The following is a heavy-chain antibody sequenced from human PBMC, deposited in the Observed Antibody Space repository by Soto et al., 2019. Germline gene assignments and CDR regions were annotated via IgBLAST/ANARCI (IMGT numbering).Heavy chain of an antibody. Sequence: GGSLRLSCAASGFTFSSYGMHWVRQAPGKGLEWVAVISYDGSNKYYADSVKGRFTISRDNSKNTLYLQMNSLRAEDTAVYYCAKDLGDIVVVPAARTRTYYYYYGMDVWGQGTTVTVSS. J-gene: IGHJ6*02. CDR2: ISYDGSNK. CDR3: AKDLGDIVVVPAARTRTYYYYYGMDV. V-gene: IGHV3-30*18. D-gene: IGHD2-2*01. CDR1: GFTFSSYG.